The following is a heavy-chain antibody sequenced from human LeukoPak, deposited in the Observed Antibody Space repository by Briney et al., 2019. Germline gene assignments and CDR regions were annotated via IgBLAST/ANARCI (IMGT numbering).Heavy chain of an antibody. CDR1: GGSISGYY. D-gene: IGHD6-19*01. J-gene: IGHJ4*02. V-gene: IGHV4-59*08. CDR2: ISHSGPT. CDR3: ARHRAIAGPFDH. Sequence: SETLALTCTVSGGSISGYYCSWFRLPPGKGLEWIGQISHSGPTKYNPALKSRLTISVDTSKNQISVNLNSVTAADTAFYYCARHRAIAGPFDHWGQGALVTVSP.